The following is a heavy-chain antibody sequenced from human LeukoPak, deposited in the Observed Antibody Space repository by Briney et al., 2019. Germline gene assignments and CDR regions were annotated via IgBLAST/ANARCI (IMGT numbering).Heavy chain of an antibody. CDR2: IGTGNNYI. CDR3: ARGNRYCSGGSCYFDY. Sequence: GGSLRLSCAASGFTFSNYSMNWVRQAPGKGLEWVSSIGTGNNYIYYADSVKGRFTISRDNAKNSLYLQMNSLRAEDTAVYYCARGNRYCSGGSCYFDYWGQGTLVTVSS. V-gene: IGHV3-21*01. D-gene: IGHD2-15*01. CDR1: GFTFSNYS. J-gene: IGHJ4*02.